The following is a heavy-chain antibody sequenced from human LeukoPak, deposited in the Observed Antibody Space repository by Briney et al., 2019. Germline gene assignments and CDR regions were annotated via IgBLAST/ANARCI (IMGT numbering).Heavy chain of an antibody. V-gene: IGHV3-30-3*01. D-gene: IGHD6-13*01. Sequence: GGSLRLSCAASGFTFSSYAMHWVRQAPGKGLEWVAVISYDGSNKYYADSVKGRFTISRDNSNDTLFLQMDSLTSEDTAMYYCARDFFPIVDSSWYEIGYWGQGTRVTVSS. CDR2: ISYDGSNK. CDR1: GFTFSSYA. CDR3: ARDFFPIVDSSWYEIGY. J-gene: IGHJ4*02.